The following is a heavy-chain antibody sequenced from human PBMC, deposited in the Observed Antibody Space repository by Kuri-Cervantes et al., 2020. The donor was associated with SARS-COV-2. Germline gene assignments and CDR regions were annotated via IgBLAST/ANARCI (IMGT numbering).Heavy chain of an antibody. CDR2: IWSDGSHR. CDR1: GLSFGTSG. Sequence: GESLKISCVVSGLSFGTSGMHWVRQAPGKGMEWVSVIWSDGSHRDYADSVQGRFTISRDNSKNTLYLEMSSLRVDDTAVYYCARGPHGGFWDYWSQGVLVTVSS. V-gene: IGHV3-33*08. D-gene: IGHD3-3*01. J-gene: IGHJ4*02. CDR3: ARGPHGGFWDY.